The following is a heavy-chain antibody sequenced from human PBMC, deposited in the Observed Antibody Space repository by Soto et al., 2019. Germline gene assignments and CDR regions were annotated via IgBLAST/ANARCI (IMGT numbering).Heavy chain of an antibody. J-gene: IGHJ4*02. CDR3: ARSRIQFDY. CDR2: ISYDGSNK. Sequence: QVQLVESGGGVVQPGRSLRLSCAASGFTFSSYAMHWVRQAPGKGLEWVAVISYDGSNKYYADSVKGRFTISRDNSKNMLYLQLNSLRAEDTAVYYCARSRIQFDYWGQGTLVTVSS. V-gene: IGHV3-30-3*01. D-gene: IGHD5-18*01. CDR1: GFTFSSYA.